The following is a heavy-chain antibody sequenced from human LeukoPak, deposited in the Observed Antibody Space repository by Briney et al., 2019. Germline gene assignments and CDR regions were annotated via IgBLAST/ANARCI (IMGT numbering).Heavy chain of an antibody. CDR1: GFTFSSYA. Sequence: GGSLRLSCAASGFTFSSYAMHWVSQAPGKGLEWVAVISYDGSNKYYADSVKGRFTISRDNSKNTLYLQMNSLRAEDTAVYYCARDGYDFWSGYYTYYYYGMHVWGQGTTVSVSS. CDR3: ARDGYDFWSGYYTYYYYGMHV. V-gene: IGHV3-30-3*01. J-gene: IGHJ6*02. CDR2: ISYDGSNK. D-gene: IGHD3-3*01.